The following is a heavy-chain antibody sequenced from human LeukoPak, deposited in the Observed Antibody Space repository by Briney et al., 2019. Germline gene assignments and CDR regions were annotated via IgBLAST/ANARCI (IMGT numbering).Heavy chain of an antibody. V-gene: IGHV3-74*01. J-gene: IGHJ3*02. Sequence: GGSLRLSCAASGFTFSNYWMHWVRQVSGKGLEWVSRISSDGSTTSYADSVKGRFTISRDNAKNSLYLQMNSLRAEDTALYYCARDKKGYYYDSSGYYYEEAAFDIWGQGTMVTVSS. CDR1: GFTFSNYW. CDR3: ARDKKGYYYDSSGYYYEEAAFDI. D-gene: IGHD3-22*01. CDR2: ISSDGSTT.